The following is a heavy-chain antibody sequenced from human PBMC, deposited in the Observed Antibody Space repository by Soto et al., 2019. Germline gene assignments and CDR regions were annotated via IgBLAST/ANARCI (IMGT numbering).Heavy chain of an antibody. Sequence: QVQLVQSGAEVKKPGASVKVSCKASGYTFTSYGLSWVRQAPGQGLEWRGWISAYNGNTNYAQKLQGRVTMTTDTSTSTAYKELRSLRSDDTAVYYCARVLGSSSWIAAADAFDIWGQGTMVTVSS. CDR1: GYTFTSYG. CDR3: ARVLGSSSWIAAADAFDI. V-gene: IGHV1-18*04. D-gene: IGHD6-13*01. J-gene: IGHJ3*02. CDR2: ISAYNGNT.